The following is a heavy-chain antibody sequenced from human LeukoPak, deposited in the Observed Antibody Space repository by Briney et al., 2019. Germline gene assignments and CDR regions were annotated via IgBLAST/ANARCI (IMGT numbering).Heavy chain of an antibody. CDR2: ISYDGSNK. V-gene: IGHV3-30*18. D-gene: IGHD3-10*01. J-gene: IGHJ6*02. CDR1: GFTFSSYG. Sequence: QPGGSLRLSCAASGFTFSSYGMHWVRQAPGKGLEWVAVISYDGSNKYYAYSVKGRFTISRDNSKNTLYLQMNSLRAEDTAVYYCAKVITMVRGVIPRTDAYYYYGMDVWGQGTTVTVSS. CDR3: AKVITMVRGVIPRTDAYYYYGMDV.